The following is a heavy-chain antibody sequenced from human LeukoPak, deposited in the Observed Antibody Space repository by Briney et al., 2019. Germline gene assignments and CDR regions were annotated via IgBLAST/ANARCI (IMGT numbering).Heavy chain of an antibody. CDR3: TRKMPVPQLAMDV. CDR1: AFTVSSNY. Sequence: PGGSLRLSCVVSAFTVSSNYMSWVRQAPGKGLEWVSVFYSGGTTYYTDSVKGRFTISRDNSKNTVYLQMNNLRAEDTAVYYCTRKMPVPQLAMDVWGQGTTVTVSS. V-gene: IGHV3-66*01. J-gene: IGHJ6*02. D-gene: IGHD2-2*01. CDR2: FYSGGTT.